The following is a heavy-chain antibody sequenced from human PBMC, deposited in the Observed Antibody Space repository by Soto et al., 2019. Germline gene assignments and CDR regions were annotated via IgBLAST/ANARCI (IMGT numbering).Heavy chain of an antibody. D-gene: IGHD1-26*01. CDR1: GGSISSGDYY. CDR2: IYYGGST. Sequence: QVQLQESGPGLVKPSQTLSLTCTVSGGSISSGDYYWSWIRQPPGKGLEWIGYIYYGGSTYYSPSLKIRLTISVDTSKNQFSLKLSSVTAADTAVYYCASSALHYYYAMDVWGQGTTVTVSS. V-gene: IGHV4-30-4*01. CDR3: ASSALHYYYAMDV. J-gene: IGHJ6*02.